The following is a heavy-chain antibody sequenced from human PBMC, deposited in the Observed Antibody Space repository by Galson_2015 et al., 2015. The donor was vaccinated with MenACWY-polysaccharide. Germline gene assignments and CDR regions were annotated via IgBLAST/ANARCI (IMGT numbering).Heavy chain of an antibody. Sequence: SVKVSCKASGYTFSSYDINWVRQATGQRLEWMGWMNPNSGNTGYAQKFQGRVTMTRNTSISTAYMELSSLTSEDTAVYYCARGSHDATLVAQAAVLLDYWGPGIMVPVLS. CDR1: GYTFSSYD. CDR3: ARGSHDATLVAQAAVLLDY. CDR2: MNPNSGNT. D-gene: IGHD2-15*01. V-gene: IGHV1-8*01. J-gene: IGHJ4*02.